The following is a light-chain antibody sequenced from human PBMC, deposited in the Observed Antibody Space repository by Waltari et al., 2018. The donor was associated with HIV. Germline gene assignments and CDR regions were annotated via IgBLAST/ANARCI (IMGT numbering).Light chain of an antibody. CDR1: SSDVGVYNF. J-gene: IGLJ2*01. CDR3: CSYAGSYPVV. V-gene: IGLV2-11*01. CDR2: DVS. Sequence: QSALTQPRSVSGSPGQSVTISCTGTSSDVGVYNFVSWYQQHPGKAPKLMIYDVSKRPSGVPDRFSGSKSGNTASLTISGLQAEDEADDYCCSYAGSYPVVFGGGTKLTVL.